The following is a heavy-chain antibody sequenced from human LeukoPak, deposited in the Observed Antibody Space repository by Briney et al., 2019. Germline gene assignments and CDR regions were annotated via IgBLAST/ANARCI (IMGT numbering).Heavy chain of an antibody. CDR2: IWYDGSNK. J-gene: IGHJ4*02. D-gene: IGHD5-12*01. CDR3: ARGSCSGYDSSLWLDY. Sequence: GRSLRLSCAASGFTFSSYGMHWVRQAPGKGLEWVAVIWYDGSNKYYADSVKGRFTISRDNSKNTLYLQMNSLRAEDTAVYYCARGSCSGYDSSLWLDYWGQGTLVTVSS. V-gene: IGHV3-33*01. CDR1: GFTFSSYG.